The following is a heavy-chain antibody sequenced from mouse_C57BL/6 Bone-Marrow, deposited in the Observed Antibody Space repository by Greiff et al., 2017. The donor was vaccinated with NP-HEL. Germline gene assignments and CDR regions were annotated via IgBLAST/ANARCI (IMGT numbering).Heavy chain of an antibody. CDR2: IDPEDGDT. J-gene: IGHJ2*01. Sequence: EVQLQQSGAELVRPGASVKLSCTASGFNIKDYYMHWVKQRPEQGLEWIGRIDPEDGDTEYAPKFQGKATMTADTSSHTAYLQLSSLTSEDTAVYYCTTIYDGYYNWYYFDYWGQGTTLTVSS. CDR3: TTIYDGYYNWYYFDY. CDR1: GFNIKDYY. D-gene: IGHD2-3*01. V-gene: IGHV14-1*01.